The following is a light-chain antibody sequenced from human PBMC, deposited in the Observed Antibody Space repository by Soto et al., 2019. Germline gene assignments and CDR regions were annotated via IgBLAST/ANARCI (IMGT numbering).Light chain of an antibody. CDR1: SSDVGGYNY. V-gene: IGLV2-14*01. J-gene: IGLJ1*01. Sequence: QSVLTQPASVSGSPGQSITISCTGTSSDVGGYNYVCRYQQYLGKAPKLMIFEVNSRPSGVSNRFSGSKSGNTASLTISGLQAEDEADYYCSSYTSSGLYVFGTGTKLTVL. CDR3: SSYTSSGLYV. CDR2: EVN.